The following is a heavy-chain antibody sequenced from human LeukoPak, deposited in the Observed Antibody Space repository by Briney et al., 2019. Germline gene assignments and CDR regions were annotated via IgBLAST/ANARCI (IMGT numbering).Heavy chain of an antibody. D-gene: IGHD3-10*01. J-gene: IGHJ5*02. CDR1: GGSISNYY. V-gene: IGHV4-59*01. Sequence: SETLSLTCTVSGGSISNYYWSWIRQPPGKGLEWLGYISYSASSNYNPSLKSRVSISVDTSKNKFSLKLNSVTAADTAVYYCARGRPDGSGSYYKFDPWGQGTLVTVSS. CDR2: ISYSASS. CDR3: ARGRPDGSGSYYKFDP.